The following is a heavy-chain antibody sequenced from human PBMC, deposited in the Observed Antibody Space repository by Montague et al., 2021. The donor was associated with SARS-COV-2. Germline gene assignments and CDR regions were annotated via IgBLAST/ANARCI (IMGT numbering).Heavy chain of an antibody. Sequence: YCMENNYYNPSLKSRVTISVDTSKNQFSLKLSSVTAADTAVYYCARLTAGYCSGGSCYWGTGFDYWGQGTLVTVSS. D-gene: IGHD2-15*01. CDR2: YCMENN. J-gene: IGHJ4*02. CDR3: ARLTAGYCSGGSCYWGTGFDY. V-gene: IGHV4-31*02.